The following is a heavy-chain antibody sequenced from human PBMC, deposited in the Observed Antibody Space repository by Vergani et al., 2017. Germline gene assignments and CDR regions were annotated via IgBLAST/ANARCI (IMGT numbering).Heavy chain of an antibody. D-gene: IGHD2-15*01. Sequence: EIQLVQSGTEVKKTGESLRISCKTSGYTFTTHWIGWVRQVPGKGLEWMGIIYPGDSDTTYSPPFQGQVTISVDRSGSTAFLQWSSLKTSDSAMYYCARQKDGRSWFDPWGQGTLVTVSS. V-gene: IGHV5-51*01. CDR3: ARQKDGRSWFDP. CDR2: IYPGDSDT. J-gene: IGHJ5*02. CDR1: GYTFTTHW.